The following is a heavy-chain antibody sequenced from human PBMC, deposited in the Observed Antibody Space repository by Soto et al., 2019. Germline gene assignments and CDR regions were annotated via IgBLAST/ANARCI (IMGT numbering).Heavy chain of an antibody. J-gene: IGHJ4*02. CDR3: AKDRLMIVVVYTFDY. V-gene: IGHV3-23*01. Sequence: EVQLLESGGGLVQPGGSLRLSCAASGFTFSSYPMSWVRQAPGKGLEWVSAISGSGGSTYYADSVKGRFTISRDNSKNTLYLQMNSLRAEDTAVYYCAKDRLMIVVVYTFDYWGQGTLVTVSS. D-gene: IGHD3-22*01. CDR1: GFTFSSYP. CDR2: ISGSGGST.